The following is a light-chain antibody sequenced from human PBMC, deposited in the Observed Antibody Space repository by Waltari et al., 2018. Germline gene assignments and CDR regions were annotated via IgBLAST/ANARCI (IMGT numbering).Light chain of an antibody. CDR3: QQSYSTPPY. V-gene: IGKV1-39*01. Sequence: DIQMTQYTSSLSASVGDRVTITCRASQSISSYLNWYQQKQGKAPKLLIYAASSLQSGVPSRFSGSGSGTDFTLTISSLQPEDFATYYCQQSYSTPPYFGGGTKVEIK. CDR2: AAS. J-gene: IGKJ4*01. CDR1: QSISSY.